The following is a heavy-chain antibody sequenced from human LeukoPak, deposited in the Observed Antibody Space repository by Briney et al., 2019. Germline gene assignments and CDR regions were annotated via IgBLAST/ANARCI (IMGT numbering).Heavy chain of an antibody. CDR2: SGST. CDR3: ARVLRYFDWSPGMDV. J-gene: IGHJ6*02. V-gene: IGHV4-38-2*02. CDR1: GYSISSGYY. Sequence: SETLSLTCTVSGYSISSGYYWGWIRQPPGKGLEWIGSGSTYYNPSLKSRVTISVDTSKNQFSLKLSSVTAADTAVYYCARVLRYFDWSPGMDVWGQGTTVTVSS. D-gene: IGHD3-9*01.